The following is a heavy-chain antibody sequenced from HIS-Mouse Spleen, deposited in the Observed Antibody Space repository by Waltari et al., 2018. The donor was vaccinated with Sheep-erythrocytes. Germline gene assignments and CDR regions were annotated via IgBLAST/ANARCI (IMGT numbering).Heavy chain of an antibody. CDR2: MNPNSGNT. J-gene: IGHJ4*02. V-gene: IGHV1-8*01. CDR3: ARSGYCTNGVCYTGFDY. Sequence: QVQLVQSGAEVKKPGASVKVSCKASGYTFTSEDINWVRQATGQGLEWMGWMNPNSGNTGYAQKFQGRVTMTRNTSISTAYMELSSLRSEDTAVYYCARSGYCTNGVCYTGFDYWGQGTLVTVSS. CDR1: GYTFTSED. D-gene: IGHD2-8*01.